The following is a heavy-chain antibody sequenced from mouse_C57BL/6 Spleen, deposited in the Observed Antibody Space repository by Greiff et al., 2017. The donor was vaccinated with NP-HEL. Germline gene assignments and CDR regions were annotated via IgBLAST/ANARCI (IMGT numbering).Heavy chain of an antibody. CDR2: ISDGGSYT. V-gene: IGHV5-4*01. CDR1: GFTFSSYA. CDR3: ARDYDYDEDYFDY. J-gene: IGHJ2*01. D-gene: IGHD2-4*01. Sequence: EVQRVESGGGLVKPGGSLKLSCAASGFTFSSYAMSWVRQTPEKRLEWVATISDGGSYTYYPDNVKGRFTISRDDAKNNLYLQMSHLKSEDTAMYYCARDYDYDEDYFDYWGQGTTLTVSS.